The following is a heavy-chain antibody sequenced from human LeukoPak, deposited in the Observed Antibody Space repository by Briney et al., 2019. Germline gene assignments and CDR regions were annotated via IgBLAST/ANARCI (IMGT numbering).Heavy chain of an antibody. D-gene: IGHD3-22*01. V-gene: IGHV4-59*12. CDR1: GGSISSYY. CDR3: ARPSGYYHNWFDP. CDR2: IYYSGST. Sequence: SETLSLTCTVSGGSISSYYWSWIRQPPGKGLEWIGYIYYSGSTNYNPSLKSRVTISVDTSKNQFSLKLSSVTAADTAVYYCARPSGYYHNWFDPWGQGTLVTVSS. J-gene: IGHJ5*02.